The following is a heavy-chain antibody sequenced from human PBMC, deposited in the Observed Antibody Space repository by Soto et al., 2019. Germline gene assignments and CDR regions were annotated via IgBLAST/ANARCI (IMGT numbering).Heavy chain of an antibody. CDR2: ISAYNGNT. CDR3: ARDLGGSTPSNWFDP. Sequence: ASVKVSCKASGYTFTSYGISWVRQAPGQGLEWMGWISAYNGNTNYAQKLQGRVTMTTDTSTSTAYMELRSLRSDDTAVYYCARDLGGSTPSNWFDPWGQGTPVTVSS. CDR1: GYTFTSYG. J-gene: IGHJ5*02. V-gene: IGHV1-18*04.